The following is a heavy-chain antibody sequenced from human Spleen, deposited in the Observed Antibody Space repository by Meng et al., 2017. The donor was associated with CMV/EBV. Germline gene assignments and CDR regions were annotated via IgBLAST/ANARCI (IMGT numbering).Heavy chain of an antibody. Sequence: SETLSLTCTVSGGSISSGSYYWAWVRQPPGKGLEWIGSIYYSGSTFYNPSLKSRVAMSVGTSRNQFSLNLTSVTTADTAVYYCARHGTYFYGMDVWGQGTTVTVSS. CDR3: ARHGTYFYGMDV. J-gene: IGHJ6*02. CDR2: IYYSGST. CDR1: GGSISSGSYY. V-gene: IGHV4-39*01. D-gene: IGHD1-26*01.